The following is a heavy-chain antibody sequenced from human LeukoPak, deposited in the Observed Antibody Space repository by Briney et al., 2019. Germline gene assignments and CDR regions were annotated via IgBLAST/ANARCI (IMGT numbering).Heavy chain of an antibody. CDR3: AREHSGGIGTVTDDY. CDR1: GGTFSSYA. Sequence: ASVKVSCKASGGTFSSYAISWVRQAPGQGLEWMGWINTNTGNPTYAQGFTGRFVFSLDTSVSTAYLQISSLKAEDTAVYYCAREHSGGIGTVTDDYWGQGTLVTVSS. CDR2: INTNTGNP. J-gene: IGHJ4*02. D-gene: IGHD4-11*01. V-gene: IGHV7-4-1*02.